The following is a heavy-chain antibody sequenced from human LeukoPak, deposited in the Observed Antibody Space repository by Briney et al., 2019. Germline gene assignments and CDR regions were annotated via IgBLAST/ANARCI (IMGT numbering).Heavy chain of an antibody. D-gene: IGHD3-9*01. Sequence: PGGSLRLSCVASGFTFSDYAVHWVRQAPGRGLECVAVVSYDGSNKNHADSVKGRFTISRDNSKNTLYLQMNSLRVEDTAVYYRARETGYRFDYWGRGTLVSVSS. CDR1: GFTFSDYA. CDR2: VSYDGSNK. CDR3: ARETGYRFDY. V-gene: IGHV3-30-3*01. J-gene: IGHJ4*02.